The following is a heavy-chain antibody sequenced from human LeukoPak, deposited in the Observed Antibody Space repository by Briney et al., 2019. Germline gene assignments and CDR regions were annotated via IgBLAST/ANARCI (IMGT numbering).Heavy chain of an antibody. V-gene: IGHV3-21*01. CDR3: ARERRFLEWSDY. CDR1: GFTFSSYA. Sequence: NPGGSLRLSCAASGFTFSSYAMSWVRQAPGKGLEWVSSISSSSSYIYYADSVKGRFTISRDNAKNSLYLQMNSLRAEDTAVYYCARERRFLEWSDYWGQGTLVTVSS. D-gene: IGHD3-3*01. J-gene: IGHJ4*02. CDR2: ISSSSSYI.